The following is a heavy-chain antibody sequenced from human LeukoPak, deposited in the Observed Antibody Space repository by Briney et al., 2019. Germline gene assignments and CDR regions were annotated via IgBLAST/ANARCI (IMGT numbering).Heavy chain of an antibody. Sequence: SDTLSLTCTGSVGSIRIFSWSWIRQPPGKGLEWIGYIYNSGSTNYNPSLKSRVTISVDTSKNQLSLNLGSVTAADTAVYYCVRDRELNYWGQGTLVTVSS. CDR3: VRDRELNY. V-gene: IGHV4-59*01. CDR2: IYNSGST. D-gene: IGHD3-10*01. CDR1: VGSIRIFS. J-gene: IGHJ4*02.